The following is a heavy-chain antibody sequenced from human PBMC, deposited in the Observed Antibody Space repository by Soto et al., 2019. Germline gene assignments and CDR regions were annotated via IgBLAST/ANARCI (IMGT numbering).Heavy chain of an antibody. CDR1: GDSVSSNSAA. D-gene: IGHD2-15*01. Sequence: SQTLSLTCAISGDSVSSNSAAWNWIRQSPSRGLEWLGRTYYRSKWYNDYAVSVKSRITVNPDTSKNQFSLQLNSVTPEDTAVYYCARESVVVVAATNWFDPWGQGTLVTVS. J-gene: IGHJ5*02. V-gene: IGHV6-1*01. CDR3: ARESVVVVAATNWFDP. CDR2: TYYRSKWYN.